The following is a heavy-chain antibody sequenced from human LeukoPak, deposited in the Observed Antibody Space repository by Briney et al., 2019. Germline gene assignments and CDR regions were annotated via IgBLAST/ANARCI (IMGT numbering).Heavy chain of an antibody. J-gene: IGHJ4*02. Sequence: SETLSLTCTVSGGSISSSSHYWGCIRQPPGKGLEWIGNIYYSGSTYYNPSLKSRVTISVDTSKNQFSLKLSSVTAADTAVYYCVPEYCSGGSCYFSDYWGQGTLVTVSS. CDR1: GGSISSSSHY. D-gene: IGHD2-15*01. CDR2: IYYSGST. V-gene: IGHV4-39*01. CDR3: VPEYCSGGSCYFSDY.